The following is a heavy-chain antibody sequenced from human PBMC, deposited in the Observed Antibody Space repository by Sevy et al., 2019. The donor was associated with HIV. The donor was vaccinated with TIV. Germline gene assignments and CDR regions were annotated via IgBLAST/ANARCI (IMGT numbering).Heavy chain of an antibody. CDR3: ARVVTMIVVVNDAFDI. Sequence: GGSLRLSCAASGFTFSDYYMSWIRQAPGKGLEWVSYISSSGSTIYYADSVKGRFTISRDNAKNSRYLQMNSLRAEDTAVYYCARVVTMIVVVNDAFDIWGQGTMVTVSS. CDR1: GFTFSDYY. D-gene: IGHD3-22*01. J-gene: IGHJ3*02. CDR2: ISSSGSTI. V-gene: IGHV3-11*01.